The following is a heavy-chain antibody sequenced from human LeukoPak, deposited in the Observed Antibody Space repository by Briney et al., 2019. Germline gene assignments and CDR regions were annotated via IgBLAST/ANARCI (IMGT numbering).Heavy chain of an antibody. CDR2: INPNSGGT. CDR3: ATSGEDSSGYYFDY. D-gene: IGHD3-22*01. CDR1: GYTFTGYY. V-gene: IGHV1-2*02. Sequence: ASVKVSCKASGYTFTGYYMHWVRQAPGQGLEWMGWINPNSGGTNYAQKFQGRVTMTRDTSISTAYMELSRLRSDDTAVYYCATSGEDSSGYYFDYWGQGTLVTVSS. J-gene: IGHJ4*02.